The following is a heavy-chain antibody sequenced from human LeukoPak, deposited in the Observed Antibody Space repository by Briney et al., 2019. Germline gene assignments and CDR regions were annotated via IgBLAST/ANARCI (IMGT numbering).Heavy chain of an antibody. J-gene: IGHJ4*02. Sequence: SXISVSGTTMYYADSVKGRFPLSRDNAKNSLYLQMNSLRAEDTAVYYCARDYWLGNRGLFYFNYWGQGTLVTVSS. V-gene: IGHV3-11*01. CDR3: ARDYWLGNRGLFYFNY. CDR2: ISVSGTTM. D-gene: IGHD3-16*01.